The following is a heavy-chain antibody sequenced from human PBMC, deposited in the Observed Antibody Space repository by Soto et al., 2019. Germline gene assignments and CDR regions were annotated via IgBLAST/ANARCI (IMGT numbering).Heavy chain of an antibody. Sequence: ASVKVSCKASGYTFTSYDINWVRQATGQGLEWMGWMNPNSGNTGNAQKFQGRVTMTRNTPISTAYMELSSLRSEDTAVYYCARMSRSGQQLPRLYYYYYMDVWGKGTTVTVSS. J-gene: IGHJ6*03. V-gene: IGHV1-8*01. D-gene: IGHD6-13*01. CDR3: ARMSRSGQQLPRLYYYYYMDV. CDR2: MNPNSGNT. CDR1: GYTFTSYD.